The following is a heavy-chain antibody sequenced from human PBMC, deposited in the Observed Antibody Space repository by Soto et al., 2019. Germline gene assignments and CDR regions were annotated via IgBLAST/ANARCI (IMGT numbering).Heavy chain of an antibody. Sequence: LSYPAPGFVLREYYMGWVRHGIGKGLEWLAYISRDGNAIFYADSVIGRFTVSRDNAKNSLFLQMDDLRAEDTAMFFCARGAEMSSLTKWFDPWGQGTLVTVSS. CDR1: GFVLREYY. CDR3: ARGAEMSSLTKWFDP. D-gene: IGHD1-1*01. J-gene: IGHJ5*02. V-gene: IGHV3-11*01. CDR2: ISRDGNAI.